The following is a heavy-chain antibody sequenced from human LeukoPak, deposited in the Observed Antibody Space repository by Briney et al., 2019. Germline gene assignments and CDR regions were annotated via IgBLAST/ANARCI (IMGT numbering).Heavy chain of an antibody. Sequence: ASVKVSCKASGYTFTSYGISWVRQAPGQGLEWMGWISAYNGNTNYAQKLQGRVTMTTDTSTTTAYMELRSLRSDDTAVYYRARRVPAAHNWFDPWGQGTLVTVSS. V-gene: IGHV1-18*01. CDR2: ISAYNGNT. CDR3: ARRVPAAHNWFDP. D-gene: IGHD2-2*01. J-gene: IGHJ5*02. CDR1: GYTFTSYG.